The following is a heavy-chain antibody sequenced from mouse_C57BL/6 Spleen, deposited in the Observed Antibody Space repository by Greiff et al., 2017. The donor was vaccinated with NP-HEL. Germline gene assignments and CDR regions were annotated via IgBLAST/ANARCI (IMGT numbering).Heavy chain of an antibody. CDR1: GFSLTSYG. D-gene: IGHD1-1*01. CDR3: ARNYDYGSSYWYFDV. V-gene: IGHV2-2*01. Sequence: QVHVKQSGPGLVQPSQSLSITCTVSGFSLTSYGVHWVRQSPGKGLEWLGVIWSGGSTDYNAAFISRLSISKDNSKSQVFFKMNSLQADDTAIYYCARNYDYGSSYWYFDVWGTGTTVTVSS. CDR2: IWSGGST. J-gene: IGHJ1*03.